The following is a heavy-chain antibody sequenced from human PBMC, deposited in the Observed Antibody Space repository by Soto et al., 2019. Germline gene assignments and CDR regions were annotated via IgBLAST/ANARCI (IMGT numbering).Heavy chain of an antibody. Sequence: PGGSLRLSCAASGFTFTDYYMSWIRQAPGKGLEWVSYISSSGTTIYYADSVKGRFTISRDNAKNSLYLQMNSLTAEDTAVYYCVREPHDFWSGFYAWGQGTLVTVS. CDR2: ISSSGTTI. CDR1: GFTFTDYY. CDR3: VREPHDFWSGFYA. V-gene: IGHV3-11*01. J-gene: IGHJ5*02. D-gene: IGHD3-3*01.